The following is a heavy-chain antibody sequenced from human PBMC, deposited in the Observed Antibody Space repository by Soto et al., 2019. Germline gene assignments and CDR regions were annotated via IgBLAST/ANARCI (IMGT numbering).Heavy chain of an antibody. CDR1: GGSFSGYY. V-gene: IGHV4-34*01. J-gene: IGHJ5*02. CDR3: ARRALWLLLYNWFDP. Sequence: SETLSLTXAVYGGSFSGYYWSWIRQPPGKGLEWIGEINHSGSTNYNPSLKSRVTISVDTSKNQFSLKLSSVTAADTAVYYCARRALWLLLYNWFDPWGQGTLVTVSS. CDR2: INHSGST. D-gene: IGHD2-21*01.